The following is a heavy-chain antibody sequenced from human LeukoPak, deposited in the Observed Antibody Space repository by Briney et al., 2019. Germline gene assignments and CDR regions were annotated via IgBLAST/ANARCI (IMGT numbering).Heavy chain of an antibody. D-gene: IGHD3-10*01. CDR1: GFTFSSNW. J-gene: IGHJ4*02. Sequence: GGSLRLSCAASGFTFSSNWMHWVRQVPGKGLVWVSRISPDGRNTDYADSVKGRFTISKDTSKNTLSLQMNSLGVGDTGLYYCARAFASGIRRALWFGDLLRAQGTLVTVSS. CDR2: ISPDGRNT. V-gene: IGHV3-74*01. CDR3: ARAFASGIRRALWFGDLL.